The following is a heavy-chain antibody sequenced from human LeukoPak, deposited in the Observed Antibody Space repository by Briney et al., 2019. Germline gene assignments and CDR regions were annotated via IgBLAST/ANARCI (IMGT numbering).Heavy chain of an antibody. CDR1: GFTFSSYG. D-gene: IGHD3-22*01. CDR3: ARGPTMKMDV. Sequence: GGSLRLSCAASGFTFSSYGMHWVRQAPGKGLEWVAFIRYDGSKYYADSVKGRFTISRDNSKNTLYLQMNSLRAEDTAVYYCARGPTMKMDVWGKGTTVTVSS. J-gene: IGHJ6*04. CDR2: IRYDGSK. V-gene: IGHV3-30*02.